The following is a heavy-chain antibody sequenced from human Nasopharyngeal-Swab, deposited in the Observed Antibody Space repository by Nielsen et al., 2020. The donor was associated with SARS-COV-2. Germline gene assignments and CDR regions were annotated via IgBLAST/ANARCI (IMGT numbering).Heavy chain of an antibody. CDR1: GGSIRSAGYF. CDR3: AREVIAEPDSDGFDI. V-gene: IGHV4-31*03. Sequence: SETLSLTCTVSGGSIRSAGYFWSWIRQHPGKGLEWIGYIHYTGSVYYNPSLETRVTISVDTSANQFSLDLTSVTAADTAVYYCAREVIAEPDSDGFDIWGQGTMVTVSS. CDR2: IHYTGSV. D-gene: IGHD1-14*01. J-gene: IGHJ3*02.